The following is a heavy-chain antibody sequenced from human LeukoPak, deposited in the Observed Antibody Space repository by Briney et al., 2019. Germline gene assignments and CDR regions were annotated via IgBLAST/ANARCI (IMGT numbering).Heavy chain of an antibody. V-gene: IGHV1-24*01. CDR3: ARGCSSTSCYTRGAFDI. J-gene: IGHJ3*02. Sequence: ASVKVSCKVSGYTLTELSMHWVRQAPGKGLEWMGVFDPEDGETIYAQKFQGRVTMTEDTSTDTAYMELSSLRSEDTAVYYCARGCSSTSCYTRGAFDIWGQGTMVTVSS. D-gene: IGHD2-2*02. CDR1: GYTLTELS. CDR2: FDPEDGET.